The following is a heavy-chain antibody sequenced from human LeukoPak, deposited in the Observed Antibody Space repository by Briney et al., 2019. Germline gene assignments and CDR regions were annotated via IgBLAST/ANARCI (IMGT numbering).Heavy chain of an antibody. J-gene: IGHJ5*02. CDR2: ISGSGQTT. V-gene: IGHV3-23*01. CDR1: VFNFSV. Sequence: GGSLRLSCTASVFNFSVAWVRQAPGMGLEWVSSISGSGQTTYYADFVRGRFTISTDSSKNTVYLQMSGLRVEDTALYYCAKMGGRVWYKVPETWGQGTLVTVSS. D-gene: IGHD6-19*01. CDR3: AKMGGRVWYKVPET.